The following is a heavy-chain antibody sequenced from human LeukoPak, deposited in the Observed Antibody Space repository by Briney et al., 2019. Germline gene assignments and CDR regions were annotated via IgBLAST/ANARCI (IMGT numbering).Heavy chain of an antibody. CDR2: ISGSGGST. CDR3: AKSGGLSGSGRLGMEV. J-gene: IGHJ6*02. D-gene: IGHD3-10*01. V-gene: IGHV3-23*01. CDR1: GFTSSSYA. Sequence: GGSLRLSCAASGFTSSSYAMSWVRQAPGKGLEWVSAISGSGGSTYYADSVKGRFTISRDNSINTLYLQMSSLRAEDAAVYYCAKSGGLSGSGRLGMEVWGQGTTVTVSS.